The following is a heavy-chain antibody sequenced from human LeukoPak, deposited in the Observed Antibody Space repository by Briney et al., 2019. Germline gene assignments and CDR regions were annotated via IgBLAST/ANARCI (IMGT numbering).Heavy chain of an antibody. J-gene: IGHJ4*02. CDR1: GFTFGSYW. CDR2: INQDGSEK. D-gene: IGHD1-1*01. V-gene: IGHV3-7*02. CDR3: ATNSGWRFDY. Sequence: QHGGSLRLSCGASGFTFGSYWMSWVRQAPGKGLEWVANINQDGSEKNYVDSVKGRFTISRDNAKNSLFLQMNSLRAEDTAVYYCATNSGWRFDYWGQGTLFTVSS.